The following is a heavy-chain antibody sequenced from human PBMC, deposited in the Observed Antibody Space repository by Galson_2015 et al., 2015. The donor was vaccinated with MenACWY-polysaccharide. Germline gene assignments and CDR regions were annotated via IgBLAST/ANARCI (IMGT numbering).Heavy chain of an antibody. D-gene: IGHD6-6*01. CDR2: IFYDDQK. CDR1: GFSLRTPGVG. Sequence: PALVKPTQPLTLTCTFSGFSLRTPGVGVGWIRQPPGKALEWLAVIFYDDQKNYSPFLKNSLTITKDTPKNQVVLTMANVDPVDTATYFCAYRLGVAARWFDPWGQGILVIVSS. J-gene: IGHJ5*02. CDR3: AYRLGVAARWFDP. V-gene: IGHV2-5*02.